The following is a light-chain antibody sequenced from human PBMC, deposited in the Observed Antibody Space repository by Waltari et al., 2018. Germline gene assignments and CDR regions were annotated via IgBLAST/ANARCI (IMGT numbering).Light chain of an antibody. J-gene: IGKJ5*01. CDR1: QDISNH. Sequence: GDRVTITCQASQDISNHLNWYQQKPGNTPKLLIYDASTLETGVPSRFSGSGSGTDFTFTITSLQPEDIATYYCQQYDNLPSITFGQGTRLDIK. CDR2: DAS. CDR3: QQYDNLPSIT. V-gene: IGKV1-33*01.